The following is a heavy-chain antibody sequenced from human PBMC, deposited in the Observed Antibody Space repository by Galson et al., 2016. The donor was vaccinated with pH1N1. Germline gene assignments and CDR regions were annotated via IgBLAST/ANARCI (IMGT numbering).Heavy chain of an antibody. D-gene: IGHD4-17*01. CDR3: ARPSYGDNHDY. CDR1: GYTFTDYY. V-gene: IGHV1-2*06. Sequence: SVKVSCKASGYTFTDYYIHWVRQAPGQGLEWMGRINPNSGATNYAQKFQGRVTMTRDTSISTAYMELSRLRSDDTAMFYCARPSYGDNHDYWSQGTLVTVSS. J-gene: IGHJ4*02. CDR2: INPNSGAT.